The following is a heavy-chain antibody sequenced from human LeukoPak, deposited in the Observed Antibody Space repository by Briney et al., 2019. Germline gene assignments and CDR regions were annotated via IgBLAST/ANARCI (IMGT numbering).Heavy chain of an antibody. CDR1: GDSVSSGNYY. CDR3: ARVSAAGTGPDS. CDR2: MSNSGHT. D-gene: IGHD6-13*01. J-gene: IGHJ4*02. V-gene: IGHV4-61*01. Sequence: SPSETLSLTCTVSGDSVSSGNYYWSWIRQPPGKGLEWIGFMSNSGHTDSTPSLKSRVTISLDTSKNQFPLKLSSVTAADTAVYYCARVSAAGTGPDSWGQGTLVTVSS.